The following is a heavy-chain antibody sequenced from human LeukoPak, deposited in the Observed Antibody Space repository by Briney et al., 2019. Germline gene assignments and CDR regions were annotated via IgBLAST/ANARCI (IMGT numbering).Heavy chain of an antibody. CDR2: IIPIFGTA. CDR3: ARGVNKGYPGGYYYYMDV. CDR1: GGTFSSSN. Sequence: GSSVKVSCKASGGTFSSSNIMWVRQAPGQGLEWMGGIIPIFGTANYAQKFQGRVTITTDESTSTAYMELSSLRSEDTAVYYCARGVNKGYPGGYYYYMDVWGKGTTVTVSS. J-gene: IGHJ6*03. D-gene: IGHD2-15*01. V-gene: IGHV1-69*05.